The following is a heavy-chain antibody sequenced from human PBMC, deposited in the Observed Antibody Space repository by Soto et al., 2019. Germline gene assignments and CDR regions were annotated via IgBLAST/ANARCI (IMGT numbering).Heavy chain of an antibody. V-gene: IGHV4-39*01. CDR1: GGSISSSSYY. CDR2: IYYSGST. CDR3: ARRYSSSYPYYYYYGMDV. J-gene: IGHJ6*02. Sequence: QLQLQESGPGLVKPSETLSLTCTVSGGSISSSSYYWGWIRQPPGKGLEWIGSIYYSGSTYYNPSLKRRVTISVDTSKNQFSLKLSSVTAVDTAVYYCARRYSSSYPYYYYYGMDVWGQGTTVTVSS. D-gene: IGHD6-13*01.